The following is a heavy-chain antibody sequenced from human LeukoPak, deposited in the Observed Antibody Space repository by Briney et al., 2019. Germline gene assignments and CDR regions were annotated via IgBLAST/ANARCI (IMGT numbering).Heavy chain of an antibody. CDR2: VYFGGST. CDR1: GGPISSSTYY. V-gene: IGHV4-39*02. Sequence: SETLSLTCTVSGGPISSSTYYWGWIRQPPGKGLEWIGSVYFGGSTYYSPSLKSRVTISLDTSKNHFSLRLDSVTAADTAVYYCASQNCGGGCYLDSWGQGILVTVSP. J-gene: IGHJ4*02. CDR3: ASQNCGGGCYLDS. D-gene: IGHD2-21*02.